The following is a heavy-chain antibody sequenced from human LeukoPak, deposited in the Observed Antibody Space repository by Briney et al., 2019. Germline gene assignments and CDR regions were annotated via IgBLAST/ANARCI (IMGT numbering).Heavy chain of an antibody. J-gene: IGHJ5*02. CDR1: GDSFIKYS. CDR2: INPNTGNT. Sequence: ASVKVSCKASGDSFIKYSMHWVRQAPGRSLEWMGWINPNTGNTKYSQKFQGKITLTTNTSASTAYMELSSLRSEDTAVYYCATHREGYKLGPSAAWSQPSPVTVPA. D-gene: IGHD5-24*01. CDR3: ATHREGYKLGPSAA. V-gene: IGHV1-3*01.